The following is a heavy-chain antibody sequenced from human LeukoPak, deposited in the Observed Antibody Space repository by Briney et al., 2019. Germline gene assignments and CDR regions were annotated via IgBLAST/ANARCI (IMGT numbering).Heavy chain of an antibody. J-gene: IGHJ5*02. CDR3: AKGPLPQWVVPAAIDWFDP. D-gene: IGHD2-2*02. CDR2: ISGSGGST. CDR1: GFTFSSYA. V-gene: IGHV3-23*01. Sequence: GGSLRLSCAASGFTFSSYAMSWVRQAPGKGLEWVSAISGSGGSTYYADSVKGRFTISRDNSKNTLYLQMNSLRAEDTAVYYCAKGPLPQWVVPAAIDWFDPWGQGTLVTVSS.